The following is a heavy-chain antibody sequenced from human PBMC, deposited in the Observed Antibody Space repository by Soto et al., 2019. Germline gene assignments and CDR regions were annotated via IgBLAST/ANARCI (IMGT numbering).Heavy chain of an antibody. J-gene: IGHJ5*02. CDR2: MNPNSGNT. V-gene: IGHV1-8*01. Sequence: ASVKVSCTASGYTFTSYDINWVRQATGQGLEWMGWMNPNSGNTGYAQKFQGRVTMTRNTSISTAYMELSSLRSEDTAVYYCARVAAYYDFWSGRQPVDPWGQGTLVTVSS. CDR1: GYTFTSYD. CDR3: ARVAAYYDFWSGRQPVDP. D-gene: IGHD3-3*01.